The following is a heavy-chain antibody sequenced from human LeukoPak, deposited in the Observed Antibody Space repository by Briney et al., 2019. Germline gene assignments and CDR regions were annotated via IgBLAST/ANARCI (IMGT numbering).Heavy chain of an antibody. CDR2: IYYSGST. Sequence: PSETLSLTCTVSGGSISSYYWSWTRQPPGKGLEWIGYIYYSGSTNYNPPLKSRVTISVDTSKNQFSLKLSSVTAADTAVYYCARLYDSSGVDAFDIWGQGTMVTVSS. J-gene: IGHJ3*02. V-gene: IGHV4-59*08. D-gene: IGHD3-22*01. CDR1: GGSISSYY. CDR3: ARLYDSSGVDAFDI.